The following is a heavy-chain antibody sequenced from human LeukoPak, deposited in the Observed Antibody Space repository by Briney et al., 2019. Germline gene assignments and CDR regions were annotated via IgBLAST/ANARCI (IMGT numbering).Heavy chain of an antibody. J-gene: IGHJ4*02. CDR2: IRSDGSDT. V-gene: IGHV3-74*01. CDR3: ARDWFHAIDY. D-gene: IGHD2/OR15-2a*01. Sequence: PGRSLRLSCTASRFTFGDYAISWVRQAPGKGLVWVSRIRSDGSDTRYAESVKGRFTISRDNAKNTLYLQMNSLRAEDTAVYYCARDWFHAIDYWGQGTLVTVSS. CDR1: RFTFGDYA.